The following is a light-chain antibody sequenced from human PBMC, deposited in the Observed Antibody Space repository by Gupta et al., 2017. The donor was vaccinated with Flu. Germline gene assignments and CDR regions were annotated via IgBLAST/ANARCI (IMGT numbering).Light chain of an antibody. CDR3: QQRVIWPPT. CDR1: QSVDSY. CDR2: DSS. Sequence: VLTQSPATLSLSPGEGATISCKSSQSVDSYLAWYQHQPGQAPRLLIYDSSSRATGIPARFSGSGSGTDFTLTISSLEPEDFAIYYCQQRVIWPPTFGRGTKVEIK. J-gene: IGKJ4*01. V-gene: IGKV3-11*01.